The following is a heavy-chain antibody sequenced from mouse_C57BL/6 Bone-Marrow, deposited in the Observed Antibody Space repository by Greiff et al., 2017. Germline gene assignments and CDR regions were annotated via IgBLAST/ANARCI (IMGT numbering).Heavy chain of an antibody. CDR1: GFSLTSYG. V-gene: IGHV2-2*01. D-gene: IGHD2-3*01. J-gene: IGHJ4*01. CDR3: ARNSTIYDGYYDYAMDY. CDR2: IWSGGST. Sequence: VKLMESGPGLVQPSQSLSITCTVSGFSLTSYGVHWVRQSPGKGLEWLGVIWSGGSTDYNAAFISRLSISKDNSKSQVFFKMNSLQADDTAIYYCARNSTIYDGYYDYAMDYWGQGTSVTVSS.